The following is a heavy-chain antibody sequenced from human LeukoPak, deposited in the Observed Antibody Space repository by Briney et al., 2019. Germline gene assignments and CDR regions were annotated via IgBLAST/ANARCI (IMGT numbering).Heavy chain of an antibody. CDR3: ARARDSSSDY. CDR2: IYHSGST. CDR1: GGSISSYY. J-gene: IGHJ4*02. V-gene: IGHV4-59*04. Sequence: PSETLSLTCTVSGGSISSYYWSWIRQPPGKGLEWIGSIYHSGSTYYNPSLKSRVTISVDTSKNQFSLKLSSVTAADTAVYYCARARDSSSDYWGQGTLVTVSS. D-gene: IGHD6-6*01.